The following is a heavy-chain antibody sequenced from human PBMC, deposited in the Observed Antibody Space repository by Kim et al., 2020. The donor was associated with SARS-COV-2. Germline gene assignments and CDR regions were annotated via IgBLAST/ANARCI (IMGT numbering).Heavy chain of an antibody. CDR2: IYTSGST. D-gene: IGHD3-16*01. V-gene: IGHV4-61*02. Sequence: TLSLTCTVSGGSISSGSYYWSWLRQPAGKGLEWIGRIYTSGSTNYNPSLKSRVTISVDTSKNQFSLKLSSVTAADTAVYYCASGGAGPYFDYWGQGTLVTVSS. J-gene: IGHJ4*02. CDR1: GGSISSGSYY. CDR3: ASGGAGPYFDY.